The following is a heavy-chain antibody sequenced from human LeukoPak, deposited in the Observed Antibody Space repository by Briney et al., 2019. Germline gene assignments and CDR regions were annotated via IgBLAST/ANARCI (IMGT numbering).Heavy chain of an antibody. CDR2: ISAYNGNT. D-gene: IGHD2-15*01. V-gene: IGHV1-18*01. Sequence: ASVTVSFKASGYTFTSYGISWVRQAPGQGLEWMGWISAYNGNTNYAQKLQGRVTMTTDTSTSTAYMELRSLRSDDTAVYYCARDGGYCSGGSCPDNWFDPWGQGTLVTVSS. CDR1: GYTFTSYG. CDR3: ARDGGYCSGGSCPDNWFDP. J-gene: IGHJ5*02.